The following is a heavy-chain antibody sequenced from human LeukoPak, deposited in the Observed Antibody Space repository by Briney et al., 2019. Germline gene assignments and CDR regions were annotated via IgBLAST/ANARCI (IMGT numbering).Heavy chain of an antibody. V-gene: IGHV4-39*07. D-gene: IGHD3-10*01. J-gene: IGHJ5*02. CDR3: ARRGVKQALNMVRGATNWFDP. CDR2: IHYSGST. Sequence: SETLSLTCTVSGGSISSSSYYWGWIRQPPGKGLEWIGSIHYSGSTNYNPSLKSRVTISADTSKNEFSLKLSSVTAADTAVYYCARRGVKQALNMVRGATNWFDPWGQGTLVTVSS. CDR1: GGSISSSSYY.